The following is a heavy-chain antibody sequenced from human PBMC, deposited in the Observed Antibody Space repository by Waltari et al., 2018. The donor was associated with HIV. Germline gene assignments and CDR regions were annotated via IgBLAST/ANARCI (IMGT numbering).Heavy chain of an antibody. Sequence: EVQLVESGGGLVQPGGSLRLPCAASGFPFSSYGMIWVRQAPGKGLEWVANIKQDGSEKYYVDSVNGRFTISRDNAENSLYLQMNSLRAEDTAVYYCARGGFYGSGSKVNWGQGTLVTVSS. V-gene: IGHV3-7*04. J-gene: IGHJ4*02. CDR2: IKQDGSEK. CDR3: ARGGFYGSGSKVN. CDR1: GFPFSSYG. D-gene: IGHD3-10*01.